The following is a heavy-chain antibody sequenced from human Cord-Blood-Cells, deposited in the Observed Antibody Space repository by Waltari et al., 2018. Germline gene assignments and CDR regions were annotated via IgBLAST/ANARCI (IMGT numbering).Heavy chain of an antibody. CDR2: IKQDGSEK. CDR1: GFTFSSYW. V-gene: IGHV3-7*01. CDR3: ARYSSYDPFDY. Sequence: EVQLVESGGGLVQPGGSLRLSCAASGFTFSSYWMSWVRQAPGKGLEWVANIKQDGSEKYYGDSVKGRFTIARDNAKNSLYLQMNSLRAEDTAVYYCARYSSYDPFDYWGQGTLVTVSS. J-gene: IGHJ4*02. D-gene: IGHD6-6*01.